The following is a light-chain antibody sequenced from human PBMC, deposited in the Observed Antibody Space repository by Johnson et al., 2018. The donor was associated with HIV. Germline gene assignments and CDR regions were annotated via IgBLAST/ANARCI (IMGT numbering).Light chain of an antibody. CDR2: ENN. CDR1: SSNIGNNY. Sequence: QSVLTQPPSVSAAPGQKVTISCSGSSSNIGNNYVSWYQQLPGTAPKLLIYENNKRPSGISDRFSGYKSGTSGTLGITGLQTGDEADYYCGTWDSSLSAGPYVFGTGTKVTVL. J-gene: IGLJ1*01. CDR3: GTWDSSLSAGPYV. V-gene: IGLV1-51*02.